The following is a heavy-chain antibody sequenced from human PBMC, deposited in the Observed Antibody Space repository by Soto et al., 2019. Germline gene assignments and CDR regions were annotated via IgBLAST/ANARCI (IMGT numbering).Heavy chain of an antibody. CDR3: AKDSSTYYYDSSGYPYNWFDP. V-gene: IGHV3-23*01. J-gene: IGHJ5*02. D-gene: IGHD3-22*01. CDR2: ISGSGDRI. CDR1: GFTFSSYA. Sequence: GGSLRLSCVASGFTFSSYAMSWVRQAPGKGLEWVSVISGSGDRIYYADSVKGRFTISRDNSKNTLHLQMYSLRADDTAVYYCAKDSSTYYYDSSGYPYNWFDPWGQGTLVTVSS.